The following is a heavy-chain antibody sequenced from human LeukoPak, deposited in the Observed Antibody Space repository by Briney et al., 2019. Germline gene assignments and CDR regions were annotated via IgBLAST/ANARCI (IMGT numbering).Heavy chain of an antibody. J-gene: IGHJ4*02. D-gene: IGHD3-10*01. CDR2: ISYDGSNK. V-gene: IGHV3-30*18. CDR1: GFTFSSYG. CDR3: AKDFLRFGELLYPYFDY. Sequence: GGSLRLSCAASGFTFSSYGMHWVRQAPGRGLEWVAVISYDGSNKYCADSVKGRFTISRDNSKNTLYLQMNSLRAEDTAVYYCAKDFLRFGELLYPYFDYWGQGTLVTVSS.